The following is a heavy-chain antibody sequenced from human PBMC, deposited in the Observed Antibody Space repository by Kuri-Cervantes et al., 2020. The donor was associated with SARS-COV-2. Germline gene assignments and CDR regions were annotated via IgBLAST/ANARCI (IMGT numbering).Heavy chain of an antibody. CDR3: AGGVATLIGFDS. Sequence: GESLKISCAASGFTFSTYSMHWVRQAPGKGLEWAAVVSYDGSNKYYADSVKGRFTISRDNSKNTLYLQMNSLRVEDTAVYYCAGGVATLIGFDSWGQGTLVTVSS. J-gene: IGHJ4*02. CDR1: GFTFSTYS. D-gene: IGHD1-26*01. CDR2: VSYDGSNK. V-gene: IGHV3-30-3*01.